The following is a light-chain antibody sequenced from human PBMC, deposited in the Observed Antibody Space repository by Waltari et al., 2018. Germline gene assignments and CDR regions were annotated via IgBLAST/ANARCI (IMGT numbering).Light chain of an antibody. CDR3: QQYNTYPWT. V-gene: IGKV1-5*03. CDR1: ERISRW. Sequence: DIQMTQSPSTLSASVGDRVTITCRANERISRWLAWYQQKPGMAPKLLIYQASSLEDGVPSRFSGSGFETEFSLSINSLQPEDFTTYYCQQYNTYPWTFGQGTKVEIK. J-gene: IGKJ1*01. CDR2: QAS.